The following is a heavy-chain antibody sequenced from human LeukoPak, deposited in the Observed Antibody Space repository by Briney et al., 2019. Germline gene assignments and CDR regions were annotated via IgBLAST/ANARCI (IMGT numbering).Heavy chain of an antibody. D-gene: IGHD2-2*01. CDR3: ARHKCSSATCQMRYAFDI. CDR2: INYSGYT. V-gene: IGHV4-34*01. CDR1: GFTVSSNY. J-gene: IGHJ3*02. Sequence: GSLRLSCAASGFTVSSNYMSWVRQPPGKGLEWIGEINYSGYTNYKPSLKSRVTISVDTSKNQFSLKLSSVTAADTAMYYCARHKCSSATCQMRYAFDIWGQGTMVTVSS.